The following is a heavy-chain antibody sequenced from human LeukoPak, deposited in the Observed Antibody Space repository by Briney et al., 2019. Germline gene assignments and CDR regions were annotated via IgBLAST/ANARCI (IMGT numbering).Heavy chain of an antibody. D-gene: IGHD5-24*01. Sequence: PSETLSLTCTVSGGSISSYYWSWIRQPPGQGLEWIGYIHYSGSTYYNPSLKSRFTISVDTSKNQFSLKLSSVTAADTAVYFCARDDSGYNFFDYWGQGTLVTVSS. CDR2: IHYSGST. CDR3: ARDDSGYNFFDY. CDR1: GGSISSYY. V-gene: IGHV4-30-4*01. J-gene: IGHJ4*02.